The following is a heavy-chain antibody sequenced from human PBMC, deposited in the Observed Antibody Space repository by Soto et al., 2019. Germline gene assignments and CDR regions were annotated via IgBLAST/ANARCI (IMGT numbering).Heavy chain of an antibody. D-gene: IGHD2-8*01. V-gene: IGHV1-69*01. CDR3: ARGLLYATTYFYY. CDR2: IIPVVGTT. J-gene: IGHJ4*02. CDR1: GDTFTTNS. Sequence: QVQLVQSGAEVKKPGSSVKVSCKASGDTFTTNSLNWVRQAPGQGLEWMGGIIPVVGTTKYAQKYQDRVTITGDQSTKTAYMELISLRSDDTAVYYCARGLLYATTYFYYWGQGTPVTVSS.